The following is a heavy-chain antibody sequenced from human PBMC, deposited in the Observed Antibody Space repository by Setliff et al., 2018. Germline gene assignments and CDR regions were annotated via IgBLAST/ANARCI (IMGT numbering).Heavy chain of an antibody. CDR3: ARAPRLEWLLPTFDS. V-gene: IGHV1-18*01. J-gene: IGHJ4*02. Sequence: WASVKVSCKTSGYTFISYGISWVRQAPGQGLEWMGWINNYNGNTDYAQNIQGRVTMTTDTSTSTAYMELRSLRSDDTAVYYCARAPRLEWLLPTFDSWGQGTLVTVSS. D-gene: IGHD3-3*01. CDR1: GYTFISYG. CDR2: INNYNGNT.